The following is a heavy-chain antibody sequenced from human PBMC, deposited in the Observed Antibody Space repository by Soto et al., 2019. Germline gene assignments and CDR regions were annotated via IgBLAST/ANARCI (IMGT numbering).Heavy chain of an antibody. CDR1: GYTFTSYG. J-gene: IGHJ5*02. CDR2: INAGNGNT. D-gene: IGHD3-10*01. V-gene: IGHV1-3*01. CDR3: ARAMWVRGVIITANWFDP. Sequence: ASVKVSCKASGYTFTSYGISWVRQAPGQGLEWMGWINAGNGNTKYSQKFQGRVTITRNTSASTAYMELSSLRSEDTAVYYCARAMWVRGVIITANWFDPWGQGTLVTVSS.